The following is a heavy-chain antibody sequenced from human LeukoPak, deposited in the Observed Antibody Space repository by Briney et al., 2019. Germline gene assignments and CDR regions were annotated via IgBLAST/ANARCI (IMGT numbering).Heavy chain of an antibody. CDR2: MHHSGST. CDR1: GGSISSGGYS. D-gene: IGHD7-27*01. CDR3: ARATLYWGSEYYFDY. Sequence: SETLSLTCAVSGGSISSGGYSWNWIRQPPGKGLEWIGYMHHSGSTYYNPSLKSRVTISEDRSKNQFSLKMSSVTAADTAVYYCARATLYWGSEYYFDYWGQGTLVTVSS. J-gene: IGHJ4*02. V-gene: IGHV4-30-2*01.